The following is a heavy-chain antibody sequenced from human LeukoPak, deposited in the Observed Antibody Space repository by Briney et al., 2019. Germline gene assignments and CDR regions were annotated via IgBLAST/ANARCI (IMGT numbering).Heavy chain of an antibody. V-gene: IGHV4-59*05. J-gene: IGHJ4*02. CDR1: GGSISSYY. D-gene: IGHD4-17*01. CDR2: IYYSGST. Sequence: PSETLSLTCTVSGGSISSYYWSWIRQPPGKGLEWIGSIYYSGSTYYNPSLKSRVTISVDTSKNQFSLKLSSVTAADTAVYYCARLRVPRGYFDYWGQGTLVTVSS. CDR3: ARLRVPRGYFDY.